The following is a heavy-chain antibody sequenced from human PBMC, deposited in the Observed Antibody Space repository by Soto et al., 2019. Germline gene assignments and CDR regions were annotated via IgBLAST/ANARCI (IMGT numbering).Heavy chain of an antibody. CDR3: TKSTEGGGLTTGLDY. CDR2: IRSKAYGGTT. J-gene: IGHJ4*02. Sequence: EVQLVESGGGLVKPGRSLRLSCTTSGFTFDDYAMSWFRQAPGKGLEWLSFIRSKAYGGTTEYAASVKGRFTISRDDSKSIAYLQMNSLKTADTAVYYCTKSTEGGGLTTGLDYWGQGTLVTVSS. CDR1: GFTFDDYA. D-gene: IGHD3-16*01. V-gene: IGHV3-49*05.